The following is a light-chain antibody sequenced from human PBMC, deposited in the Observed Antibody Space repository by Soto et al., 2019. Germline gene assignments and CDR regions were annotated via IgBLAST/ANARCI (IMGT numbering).Light chain of an antibody. CDR3: QQSYSSPQMYT. V-gene: IGKV1-39*01. J-gene: IGKJ2*01. Sequence: DIQMTQSPSSLSASVGDRVTITCRASQTISSSLNWYQQKPGKAPDLLIYAASNWQSGVPSRFSGSGSGSDFTPTTSSLQPADFATYYCQQSYSSPQMYTFGQGTRLEIK. CDR2: AAS. CDR1: QTISSS.